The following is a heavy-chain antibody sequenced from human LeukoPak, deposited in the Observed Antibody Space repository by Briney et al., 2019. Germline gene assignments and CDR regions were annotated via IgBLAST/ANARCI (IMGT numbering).Heavy chain of an antibody. CDR1: GFTFSSYS. CDR3: ARDPPYCSSTSCWIDY. D-gene: IGHD2-2*01. Sequence: GGSLRLSCAASGFTFSSYSMNWVRQAPGMGLEWVSSISTSSAYIYYADSVKGRFTISRDNAKNSLYLQMNSLRAEDTAVYYCARDPPYCSSTSCWIDYWGQGTLVTVSS. CDR2: ISTSSAYI. V-gene: IGHV3-21*01. J-gene: IGHJ4*02.